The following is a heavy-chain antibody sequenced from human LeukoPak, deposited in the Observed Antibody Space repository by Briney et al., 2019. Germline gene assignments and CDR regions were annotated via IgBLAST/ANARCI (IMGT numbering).Heavy chain of an antibody. Sequence: SETLSLTCTVSGDSISSSNYYWGWIRQPPGKGLEWIGSIYYTGSTYYNPSLKSRVTISVDTSKNQFSLKVRSVTAADTAVYYCARDPSLYGAYSSSSGFDYWGQEPWSPSPQ. CDR3: ARDPSLYGAYSSSSGFDY. D-gene: IGHD6-6*01. V-gene: IGHV4-39*02. CDR1: GDSISSSNYY. CDR2: IYYTGST. J-gene: IGHJ4*01.